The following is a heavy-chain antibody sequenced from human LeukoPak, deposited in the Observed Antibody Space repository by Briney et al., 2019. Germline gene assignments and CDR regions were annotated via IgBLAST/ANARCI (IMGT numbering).Heavy chain of an antibody. Sequence: SETLSLTCAVSGGPFSGYFWSWIRQSSGKGLEWIGEIHNSGTTDYNPSLNSRVTISEDTSKNQFYLNLSSVTAADTAVYYCARRYYYNLGSFPFDFWGQGTLVTVSS. V-gene: IGHV4-34*01. CDR2: IHNSGTT. CDR3: ARRYYYNLGSFPFDF. CDR1: GGPFSGYF. J-gene: IGHJ4*02. D-gene: IGHD3-10*01.